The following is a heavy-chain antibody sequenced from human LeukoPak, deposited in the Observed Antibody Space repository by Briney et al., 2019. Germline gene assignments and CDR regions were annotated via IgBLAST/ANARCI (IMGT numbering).Heavy chain of an antibody. Sequence: GGSLRLSCAASGFTFSYYWKLWLRQTPGKGLVSVARIGSDGGSTRYADSVKGRFTISRDNAKNTLYLQLNSLSADDTGIYYCARDDTNGIDYWGQGTLVTVSS. CDR2: IGSDGGST. CDR1: GFTFSYYW. CDR3: ARDDTNGIDY. D-gene: IGHD2-2*01. J-gene: IGHJ4*02. V-gene: IGHV3-74*01.